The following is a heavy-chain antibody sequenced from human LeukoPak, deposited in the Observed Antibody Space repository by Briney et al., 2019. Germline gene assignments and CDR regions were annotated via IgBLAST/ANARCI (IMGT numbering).Heavy chain of an antibody. J-gene: IGHJ4*02. CDR1: GGSISSSSYY. CDR2: IYYSGCT. CDR3: ARVTVAAQSWFGY. V-gene: IGHV4-39*07. Sequence: PSETLSLTCTVSGGSISSSSYYWGWIRQPPGKGLEWIGSIYYSGCTYYNPSLKSRVTISVDTSKNQFSLKLSSVTAADTAVYYCARVTVAAQSWFGYWGQGTLVTVSS. D-gene: IGHD6-19*01.